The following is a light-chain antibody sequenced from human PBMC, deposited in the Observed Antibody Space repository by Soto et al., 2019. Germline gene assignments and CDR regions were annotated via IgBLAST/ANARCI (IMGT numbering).Light chain of an antibody. V-gene: IGKV4-1*01. CDR2: GAS. CDR3: QQYYSTPLT. CDR1: QSVLYRSNNKNY. Sequence: DIVMTQSPDSLAVSLGARATINCKSSQSVLYRSNNKNYLAWYQQKPGQPPKLLIYGASTRESGVPDRFSGSGSGTDFTLTISSLQAEDVAVYYCQQYYSTPLTFGPGTKVDIK. J-gene: IGKJ3*01.